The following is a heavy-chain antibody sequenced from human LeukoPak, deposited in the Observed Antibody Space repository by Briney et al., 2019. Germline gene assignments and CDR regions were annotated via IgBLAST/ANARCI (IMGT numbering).Heavy chain of an antibody. CDR1: GFNIDDHG. J-gene: IGHJ4*02. D-gene: IGHD2-15*01. Sequence: GGSLRLSCAASGFNIDDHGMSWVRHGPGKGLEWVSGINWNGGSTVYADSVKGRFTISRDNAKNSVYLQMNSLTDEDTALYYCARDWGVATPYFDYWGQGTLVTVSS. V-gene: IGHV3-20*04. CDR2: INWNGGST. CDR3: ARDWGVATPYFDY.